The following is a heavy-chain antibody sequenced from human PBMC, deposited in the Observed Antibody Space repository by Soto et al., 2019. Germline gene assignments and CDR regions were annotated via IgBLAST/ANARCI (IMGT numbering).Heavy chain of an antibody. CDR2: VTAYNGNA. Sequence: QVQLVQSGAEVKKPGASVKVSCKASGYTFTNYGITWVRQAPGQGLEWMGWVTAYNGNANYVQRLQDTVTMTTDTSTNTAYMELRSLRFDDTAVYYCARGERYFDWFGNGMAVWGQGTTVTVSS. V-gene: IGHV1-18*01. D-gene: IGHD3-9*01. CDR1: GYTFTNYG. CDR3: ARGERYFDWFGNGMAV. J-gene: IGHJ6*02.